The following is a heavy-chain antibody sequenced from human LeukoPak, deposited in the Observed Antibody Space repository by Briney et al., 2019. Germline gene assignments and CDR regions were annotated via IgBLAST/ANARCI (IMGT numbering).Heavy chain of an antibody. CDR2: IGASGSST. Sequence: QPGGSLRLSCAASKFIFSEYAMDWVRQAPGKGLEWVAAIGASGSSTYYAASVKGRFTISRDNAKNTLYLQMNSLRAEDTAVYYCARVPWERHDAFDIWGQGTMVTVSS. CDR3: ARVPWERHDAFDI. J-gene: IGHJ3*02. D-gene: IGHD1-26*01. V-gene: IGHV3-23*01. CDR1: KFIFSEYA.